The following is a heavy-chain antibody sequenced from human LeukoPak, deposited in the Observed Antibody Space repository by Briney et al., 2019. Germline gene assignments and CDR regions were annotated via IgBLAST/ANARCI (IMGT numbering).Heavy chain of an antibody. CDR2: VSYDATNK. V-gene: IGHV3-30*04. CDR1: GFTFSTYA. J-gene: IGHJ4*02. Sequence: GGSLRLSCAASGFTFSTYAMHWVRQAPGRGLEWVAVVSYDATNKYYADSVKGRFTISRDNSKNTLYLQMNSLRAEDTAVYYCARDAYFGVVAYWGQGTLVTVSS. D-gene: IGHD3-3*01. CDR3: ARDAYFGVVAY.